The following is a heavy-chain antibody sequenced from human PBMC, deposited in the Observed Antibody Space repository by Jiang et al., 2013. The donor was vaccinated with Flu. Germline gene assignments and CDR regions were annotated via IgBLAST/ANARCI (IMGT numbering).Heavy chain of an antibody. V-gene: IGHV1-46*01. CDR3: ARGSTFTEFDP. CDR2: INPSGGST. CDR1: YIFTTYY. D-gene: IGHD3-16*01. J-gene: IGHJ5*02. Sequence: YIFTTYYMHWVRQAPGQGLEWMGRINPSGGSTNYAQKFRGRVTMTADESTSTAYMELSSLRSEDTAVYYCARGSTFTEFDPWGQGTLVTVSS.